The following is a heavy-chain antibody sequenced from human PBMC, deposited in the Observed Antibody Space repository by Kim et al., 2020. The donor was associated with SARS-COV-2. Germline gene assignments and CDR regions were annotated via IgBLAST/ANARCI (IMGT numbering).Heavy chain of an antibody. D-gene: IGHD6-19*01. V-gene: IGHV3-21*01. CDR3: AREGGGSSGWSWFDP. CDR1: GFTFSSYS. CDR2: ISSSSSYI. Sequence: GGSLRLSCAASGFTFSSYSMNWVRQAPGKGLEWVSSISSSSSYIYYADPVKGRFTISRDNAKNSLYLQMNSLRAEDTAVYYCAREGGGSSGWSWFDPWGQGTLVTVSS. J-gene: IGHJ5*02.